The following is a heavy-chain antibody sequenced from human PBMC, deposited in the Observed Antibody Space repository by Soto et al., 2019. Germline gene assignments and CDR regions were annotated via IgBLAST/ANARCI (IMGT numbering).Heavy chain of an antibody. V-gene: IGHV1-18*01. J-gene: IGHJ6*02. CDR3: ARERSLPLLYYSDGMDV. CDR2: ISAYNGNT. CDR1: GYTFTSYG. Sequence: QVQLVQSGAEVKKPGASVKVSCKASGYTFTSYGISWVRQAPGQGLEWMGWISAYNGNTNYAQKLQGRVTMTTDTSTSTAYMELRSLRSDDTAVYYCARERSLPLLYYSDGMDVWGQGPTVTVSS.